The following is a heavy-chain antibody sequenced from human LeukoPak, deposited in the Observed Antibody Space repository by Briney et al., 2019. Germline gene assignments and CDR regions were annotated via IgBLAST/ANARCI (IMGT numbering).Heavy chain of an antibody. CDR3: ARGPHQHWPLGQF. V-gene: IGHV4-34*01. CDR2: INDSGSP. CDR1: VGSFSGYH. D-gene: IGHD2-2*01. Sequence: SETLSLTCKVNVGSFSGYHWTWIRQSPGKGLDYIGEINDSGSPIYSPSLKSRVTISVDTSKNQFSMNLTSVTAADTAVYYCARGPHQHWPLGQFWGQGSLVTVSS. J-gene: IGHJ4*02.